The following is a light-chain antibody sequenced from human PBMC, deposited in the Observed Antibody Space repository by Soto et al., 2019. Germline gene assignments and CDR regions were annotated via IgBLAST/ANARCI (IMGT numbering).Light chain of an antibody. CDR1: IGAVTSGHY. J-gene: IGLJ2*01. V-gene: IGLV7-43*01. Sequence: QAVVTQEPSLTVSPGGTVTLTCASNIGAVTSGHYTNWLQQKPGQAPRALIYSTDTKHSWTPARFSGSLLGGKAALTLSGAQPEDEADYYCFISYGGAVIFGGGTKVTVL. CDR2: STD. CDR3: FISYGGAVI.